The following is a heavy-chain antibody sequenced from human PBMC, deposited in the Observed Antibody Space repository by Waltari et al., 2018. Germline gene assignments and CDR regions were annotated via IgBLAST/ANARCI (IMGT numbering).Heavy chain of an antibody. V-gene: IGHV4-34*01. CDR1: GGSFSGYY. CDR2: INHSGST. CDR3: ARGGIAARLYYYYYMDV. J-gene: IGHJ6*03. D-gene: IGHD6-6*01. Sequence: QVQLQQWGAGLLKPSETLSLTCAVYGGSFSGYYWSWIRQPPGKGLEWIGEINHSGSTNSNPSLKSRVTISVDTSKNQFSLKLSSVTAADTAVYYCARGGIAARLYYYYYMDVWGKGTTVTVSS.